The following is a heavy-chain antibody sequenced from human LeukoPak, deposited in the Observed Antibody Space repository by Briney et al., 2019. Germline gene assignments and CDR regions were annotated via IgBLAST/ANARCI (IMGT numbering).Heavy chain of an antibody. CDR2: IYYSGTT. Sequence: ASQTLSLTCTVSGGSISSGDYYWSWIRQPPGKGLEWIAYIYYSGTTYYNPSLKSRVSISVDTSKQFSLKLSSVTAADTAVYYCVRVGDYAVRDWGQGILVTVSS. V-gene: IGHV4-30-4*08. CDR1: GGSISSGDYY. D-gene: IGHD3-16*01. J-gene: IGHJ4*02. CDR3: VRVGDYAVRD.